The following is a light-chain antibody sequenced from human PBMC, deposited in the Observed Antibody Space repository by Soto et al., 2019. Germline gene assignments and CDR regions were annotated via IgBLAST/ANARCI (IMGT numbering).Light chain of an antibody. V-gene: IGKV1-5*01. J-gene: IGKJ4*01. CDR1: QSISGW. Sequence: DIEMTQSPSTLSASVGDRVTITCRASQSISGWLAWYQQKPGKAPKLLMYDASDLESGVPSRFSGSGSGTEFSLTISSLQPDDFATYFCQQYHSYPLTFAGGTKVEIK. CDR2: DAS. CDR3: QQYHSYPLT.